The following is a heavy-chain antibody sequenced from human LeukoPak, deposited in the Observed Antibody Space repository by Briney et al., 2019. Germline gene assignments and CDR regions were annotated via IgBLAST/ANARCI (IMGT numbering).Heavy chain of an antibody. J-gene: IGHJ6*02. Sequence: GASVKVSCKASGYTFTTYGISWVRQAPGQGLEWMGWISGYNGDTNSAQKLQDRVIISTDTSMTTASMELKSLTSDDTAVYYCARDGLYSSSRDGMDVWGQGTTVTVSS. V-gene: IGHV1-18*01. CDR1: GYTFTTYG. D-gene: IGHD2-2*01. CDR2: ISGYNGDT. CDR3: ARDGLYSSSRDGMDV.